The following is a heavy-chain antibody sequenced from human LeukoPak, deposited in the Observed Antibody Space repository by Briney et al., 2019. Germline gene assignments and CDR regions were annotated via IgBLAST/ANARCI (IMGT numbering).Heavy chain of an antibody. J-gene: IGHJ4*02. CDR3: ASDRGYSSSSNFFDY. Sequence: SETLSLTCTVSGDSISSYYWSWIRQPPGKGLECIVYIYYSGSTNYNPSLKSRVTISVDTSKKQFSLKLSSVTAADTAVYYCASDRGYSSSSNFFDYWGQGTLVTVSS. CDR2: IYYSGST. D-gene: IGHD6-6*01. V-gene: IGHV4-59*01. CDR1: GDSISSYY.